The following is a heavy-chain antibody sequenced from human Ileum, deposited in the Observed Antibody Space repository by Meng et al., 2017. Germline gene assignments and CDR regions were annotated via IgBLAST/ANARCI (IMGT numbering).Heavy chain of an antibody. CDR1: GVSFSGYY. CDR2: INHSGST. Sequence: QVQQPQGGAGLLEPSETLSLTCAVYGVSFSGYYWSWIRQPPGKGLEWIGEINHSGSTNYNPSLKSRVTISVDTSKNQFSLKLSSVTAADTAVYYCARGGPWFDPWGQGTLVTVSS. V-gene: IGHV4-34*01. J-gene: IGHJ5*02. CDR3: ARGGPWFDP.